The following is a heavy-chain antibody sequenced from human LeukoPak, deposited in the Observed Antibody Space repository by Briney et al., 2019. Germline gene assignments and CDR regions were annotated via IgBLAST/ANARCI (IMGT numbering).Heavy chain of an antibody. CDR1: GFTFSSCA. CDR2: ISSDGSSE. V-gene: IGHV3-30-3*01. J-gene: IGHJ3*02. D-gene: IGHD3-22*01. CDR3: ARRLSDSSGYDAFDI. Sequence: GGSLRLSCAASGFTFSSCAMHWVRQAPGKGLEWVAVISSDGSSEYYADSVKGRFIISRDNSKNTLHLQMNSLRAEDTALYHCARRLSDSSGYDAFDIWGQGTMVTVSS.